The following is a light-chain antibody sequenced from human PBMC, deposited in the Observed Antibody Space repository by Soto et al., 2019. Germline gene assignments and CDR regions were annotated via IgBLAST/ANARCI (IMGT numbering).Light chain of an antibody. J-gene: IGKJ5*01. Sequence: DIQMTQSPSSLSASVGDRVTITCRASQGISNSLAWYQQKPGKVPKIMIYAASTLQSGVPSRFSGSGSGTEFTLTIGNMQPEDVATYYCQNYHSAPPITFGQGTRLEIK. V-gene: IGKV1-27*01. CDR2: AAS. CDR3: QNYHSAPPIT. CDR1: QGISNS.